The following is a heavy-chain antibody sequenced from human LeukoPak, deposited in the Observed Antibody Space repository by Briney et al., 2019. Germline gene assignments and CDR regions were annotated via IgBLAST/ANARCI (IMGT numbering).Heavy chain of an antibody. V-gene: IGHV3-64*01. CDR1: GFTFSNYA. CDR3: AREGALANVDY. CDR2: ISSNGIST. Sequence: GGSLRLSCAASGFTFSNYAMHWVRQAPGEGLEYVSAISSNGISTYYANSVKGRFIISRDNSKNTLYLQMGSLRVEDMAVYYCAREGALANVDYWGQGTLVTVSS. D-gene: IGHD1-26*01. J-gene: IGHJ4*02.